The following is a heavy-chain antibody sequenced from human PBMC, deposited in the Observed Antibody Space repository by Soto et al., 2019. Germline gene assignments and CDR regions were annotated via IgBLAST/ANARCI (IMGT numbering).Heavy chain of an antibody. CDR3: ARLGQLVWSYFDY. V-gene: IGHV4-61*08. D-gene: IGHD6-13*01. Sequence: SETLSLTCTVSGDSITSGGYYWGWIRHLPGKGLEWIGYIYYSGSTNYNPSLKSRVTISVDTSKNQFSLKLSSVTAADTAVYYCARLGQLVWSYFDYWGQGTLVTVSS. CDR2: IYYSGST. J-gene: IGHJ4*02. CDR1: GDSITSGGYY.